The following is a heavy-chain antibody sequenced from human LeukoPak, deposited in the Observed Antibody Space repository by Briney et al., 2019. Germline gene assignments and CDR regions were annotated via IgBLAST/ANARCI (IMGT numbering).Heavy chain of an antibody. CDR1: GGSISAYY. V-gene: IGHV4-59*08. CDR2: IYYSGST. CDR3: ASWARGENAYDY. D-gene: IGHD3-10*01. J-gene: IGHJ4*02. Sequence: SETLSLTCTVSGGSISAYYWGWIRRPPGKGLEWIGNIYYSGSTYYNPSLKSRVTISVDTSKNQFSLKLTSVTAADTAVYYCASWARGENAYDYWGQGTLVTVSS.